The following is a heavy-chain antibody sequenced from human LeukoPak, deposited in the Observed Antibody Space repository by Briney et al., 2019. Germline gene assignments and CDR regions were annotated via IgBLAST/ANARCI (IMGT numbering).Heavy chain of an antibody. V-gene: IGHV4-30-4*01. CDR3: ARDAGNCSGGSCYSSGVDY. CDR1: GGSISSGDYY. D-gene: IGHD2-15*01. Sequence: PSETLSLTCTVSGGSISSGDYYWSWIRQPPGKGLEWIGYIYYSGSTYYNPSLKSRVTISVDMSKNQFSLKLSSVTAADTAVYYCARDAGNCSGGSCYSSGVDYWGQGTLVTVSS. CDR2: IYYSGST. J-gene: IGHJ4*02.